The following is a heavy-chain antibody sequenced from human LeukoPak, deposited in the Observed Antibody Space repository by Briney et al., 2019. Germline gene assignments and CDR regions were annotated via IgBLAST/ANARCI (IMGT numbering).Heavy chain of an antibody. Sequence: GGSVRLSCVVSGFTFSSYWMTWVRQAPGKGLEWVANIKQDGSEKYYVDSVKGRFTMSRDNAKNSLYLHMNSLRAEDTAVYYCARVQWELRGVGSYFEYWGQGALVTVPS. D-gene: IGHD1-26*01. CDR2: IKQDGSEK. CDR3: ARVQWELRGVGSYFEY. CDR1: GFTFSSYW. J-gene: IGHJ4*02. V-gene: IGHV3-7*01.